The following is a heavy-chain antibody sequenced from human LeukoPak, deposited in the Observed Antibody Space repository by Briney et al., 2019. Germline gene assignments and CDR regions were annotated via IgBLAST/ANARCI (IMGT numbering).Heavy chain of an antibody. J-gene: IGHJ5*02. CDR2: IWCDGSYK. D-gene: IGHD1-20*01. V-gene: IGHV3-33*08. CDR1: GFTFSTFG. CDR3: ARSISGRTNYWFDP. Sequence: GRSLTLSCAASGFTFSTFGIHWVRQAPGKGREWVAVIWCDGSYKCYADSVKGRFTISRDNSKNTLYLQMNSLRAEDTAVYYCARSISGRTNYWFDPWGQGTLVTVSS.